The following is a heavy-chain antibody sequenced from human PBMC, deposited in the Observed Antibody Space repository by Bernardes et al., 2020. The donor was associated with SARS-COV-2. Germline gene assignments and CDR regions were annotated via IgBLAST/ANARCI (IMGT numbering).Heavy chain of an antibody. J-gene: IGHJ6*02. V-gene: IGHV1-2*02. CDR1: GYTFTGYY. CDR2: INPNSGGT. D-gene: IGHD3-10*02. CDR3: ALPPTNYVRYGMDV. Sequence: ASVKVSCKASGYTFTGYYIHWVRQAPGQGLEWMGWINPNSGGTTYAQKFQGRVTMTRDTSINTANMELSSLRSDDTAVYYCALPPTNYVRYGMDVWGQGTTVTVSS.